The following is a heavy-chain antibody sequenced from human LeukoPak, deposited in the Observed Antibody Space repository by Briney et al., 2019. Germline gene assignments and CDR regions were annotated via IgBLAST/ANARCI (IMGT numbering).Heavy chain of an antibody. V-gene: IGHV4-59*01. J-gene: IGHJ4*02. Sequence: PSETLSLTCTVSGGSISSYYWSWIRQPPGKGLEWIGYIYYSGSTNYNPSLKSRVTISVDTSENQFSLKLSSVTAADTAVYYCARTHYGGNRAGSTAYWGQGTLVTVSS. CDR1: GGSISSYY. CDR2: IYYSGST. CDR3: ARTHYGGNRAGSTAY. D-gene: IGHD4-23*01.